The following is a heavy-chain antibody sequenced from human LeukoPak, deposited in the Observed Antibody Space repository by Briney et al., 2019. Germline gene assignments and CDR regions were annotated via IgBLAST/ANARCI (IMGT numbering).Heavy chain of an antibody. CDR1: GFTFSSYS. CDR2: ISSSSSYI. Sequence: PGGSLRLSCAASGFTFSSYSMNWVRQAPGKGLEWVSSISSSSSYIYYADSVKGRFTISRDNAKNSLYLQMNSLRAEDTAVYYCARVDCSSTSCYFDPWGQGTLVTVSS. J-gene: IGHJ5*02. D-gene: IGHD2-2*01. CDR3: ARVDCSSTSCYFDP. V-gene: IGHV3-21*01.